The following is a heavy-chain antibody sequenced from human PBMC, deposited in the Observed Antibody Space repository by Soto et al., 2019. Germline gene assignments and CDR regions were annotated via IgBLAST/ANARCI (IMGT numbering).Heavy chain of an antibody. V-gene: IGHV4-31*03. Sequence: QVQLQESGPVLVKPSQTLSLTCTVSGGSISSVGYYWNWIRQHPGKVLAWIMYIDYSGSTYYNPSLKSRGSMAVDTSKSQFYLTLSSVTAANTAVYYCARSVFPWGQGTLVTVSS. CDR3: ARSVFP. CDR1: GGSISSVGYY. J-gene: IGHJ5*02. CDR2: IDYSGST.